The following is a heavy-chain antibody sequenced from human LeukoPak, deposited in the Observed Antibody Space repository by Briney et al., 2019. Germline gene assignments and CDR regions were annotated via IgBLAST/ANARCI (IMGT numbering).Heavy chain of an antibody. CDR3: ARGDRAGSLNY. J-gene: IGHJ4*02. Sequence: SVKVSCKASGGTLSRYVISWVRQATGQGLEWMGWMNPNSGNTGYAQKFQGRVTMTRNTSISTAYMELSSLRSEDTAVYYCARGDRAGSLNYWGQGTLVTVSS. D-gene: IGHD6-19*01. V-gene: IGHV1-8*01. CDR1: GGTLSRYV. CDR2: MNPNSGNT.